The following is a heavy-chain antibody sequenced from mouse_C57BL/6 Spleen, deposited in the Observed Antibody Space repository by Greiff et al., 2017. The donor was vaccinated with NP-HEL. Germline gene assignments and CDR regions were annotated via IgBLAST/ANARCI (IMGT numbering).Heavy chain of an antibody. CDR2: ISSGSSTI. J-gene: IGHJ4*01. Sequence: EVMLVESGGGLVKPGGSLKLSCAASGFTFSDYGMHWVRQAPEKGLEWVAYISSGSSTIYYADTVKGRFTISRDNAKNTLFLQMTSLRSEDTAMYYCARWGSSYGYAMDYWGQGTSVTVSS. V-gene: IGHV5-17*01. D-gene: IGHD1-1*01. CDR3: ARWGSSYGYAMDY. CDR1: GFTFSDYG.